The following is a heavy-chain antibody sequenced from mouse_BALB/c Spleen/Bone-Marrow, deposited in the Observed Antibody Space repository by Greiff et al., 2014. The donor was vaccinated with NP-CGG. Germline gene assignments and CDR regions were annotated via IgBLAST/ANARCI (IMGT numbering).Heavy chain of an antibody. Sequence: VQLQQSGAELVKPGASVKLSCKASGYTFTSYYMYWVKQRPGQGLEWIGGINPSNGGTNFNEKFKSNATLTVDKSSSAAYMQLGSLTSEDSAVYYCTRYTYGDYPYYYAMDYWGQGTSVTVSS. CDR3: TRYTYGDYPYYYAMDY. V-gene: IGHV1S81*02. CDR2: INPSNGGT. J-gene: IGHJ4*01. D-gene: IGHD2-13*01. CDR1: GYTFTSYY.